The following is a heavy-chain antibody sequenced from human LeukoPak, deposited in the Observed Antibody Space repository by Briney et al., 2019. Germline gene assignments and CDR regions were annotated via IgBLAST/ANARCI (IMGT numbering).Heavy chain of an antibody. CDR2: ISTYNSDK. D-gene: IGHD1-26*01. CDR3: AIHWHAGTYQPFDF. V-gene: IGHV1-18*01. J-gene: IGHJ4*02. Sequence: ASVKVSCKASGYTFTSYGITWVRQAPGQGPEWVGWISTYNSDKGYAQNLQGRLTLTTDTSTNTAHMDLRSLRSDDTAVYYCAIHWHAGTYQPFDFWGQGTLVTVSS. CDR1: GYTFTSYG.